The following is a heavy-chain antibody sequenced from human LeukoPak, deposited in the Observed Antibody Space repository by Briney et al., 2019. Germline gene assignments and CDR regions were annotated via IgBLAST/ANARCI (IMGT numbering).Heavy chain of an antibody. J-gene: IGHJ6*03. CDR2: ISSSSSYI. V-gene: IGHV3-21*01. D-gene: IGHD6-13*01. CDR3: AREGSSSWYTSIYYYYYMDV. Sequence: WGSLRLSCAASRFTFSSYSMNWVRQAPGKGLEWVSSISSSSSYIYYADSVKGRFTISRDNAKNSLYLQMNSLRAEDTAVYYCAREGSSSWYTSIYYYYYMDVWGKGTTVTISS. CDR1: RFTFSSYS.